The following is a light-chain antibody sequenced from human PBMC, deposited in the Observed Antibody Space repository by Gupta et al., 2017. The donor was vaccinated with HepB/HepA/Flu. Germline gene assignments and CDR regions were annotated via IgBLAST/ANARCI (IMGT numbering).Light chain of an antibody. J-gene: IGKJ1*01. CDR3: QQYHSTPQT. V-gene: IGKV4-1*01. CDR2: WAS. CDR1: QRVLYSSNNKNY. Sequence: DIVLTQSPDSLAVSLGERATINCKSSQRVLYSSNNKNYLAWYQQKPGQPPKVLIYWASTRESGVPDRFSGSGSGTDFTLTISRLQAEDVAVYYCQQYHSTPQTFGQGTKVEIK.